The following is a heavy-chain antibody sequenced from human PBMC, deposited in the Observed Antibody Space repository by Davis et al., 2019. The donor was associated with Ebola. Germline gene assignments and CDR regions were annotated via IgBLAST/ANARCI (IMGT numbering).Heavy chain of an antibody. D-gene: IGHD6-6*01. CDR3: ARGRSIADY. V-gene: IGHV7-4-1*02. J-gene: IGHJ4*02. CDR1: GYSFTTYG. CDR2: ININTGNP. Sequence: ASVKVSCKASGYSFTTYGMNWVRQAPGQGLEWMGWININTGNPTYAQGFTGRFVFSLDTSVGTAYLQISSLKAEDTAVYYCARGRSIADYWGQGTLVTVSS.